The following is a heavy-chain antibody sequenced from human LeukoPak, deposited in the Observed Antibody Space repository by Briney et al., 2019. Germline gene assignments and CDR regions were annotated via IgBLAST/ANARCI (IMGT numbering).Heavy chain of an antibody. Sequence: GESLKISCEVSGYSFTSYWIGWVRQMPGKGLEWMGIIYPGDSDTRYSPSFQGQVTISADKSISAAYLQWSSLKASDTAMYYCARRLGYCSGGSCSIIVDAFDIWGQGTMVTVSS. CDR2: IYPGDSDT. CDR3: ARRLGYCSGGSCSIIVDAFDI. CDR1: GYSFTSYW. V-gene: IGHV5-51*01. D-gene: IGHD2-15*01. J-gene: IGHJ3*02.